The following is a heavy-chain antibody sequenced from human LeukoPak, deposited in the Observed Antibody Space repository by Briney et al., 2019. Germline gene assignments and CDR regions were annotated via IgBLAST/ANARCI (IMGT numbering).Heavy chain of an antibody. Sequence: GGSLRLSCEVSGFTFSSYWMNWVRQAPGKGLEWVANIKQDGSGKYYVDSVKGRFTISRDNAKNSLYLQMNSLRAEDTAVYYCARDSSDIRSLIAHWGQGTLVTVSS. V-gene: IGHV3-7*01. D-gene: IGHD2-15*01. J-gene: IGHJ1*01. CDR3: ARDSSDIRSLIAH. CDR2: IKQDGSGK. CDR1: GFTFSSYW.